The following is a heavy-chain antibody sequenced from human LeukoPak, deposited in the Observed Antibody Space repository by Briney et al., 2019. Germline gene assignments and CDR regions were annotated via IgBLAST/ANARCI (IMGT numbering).Heavy chain of an antibody. CDR2: IIGSGSST. CDR3: ARWYYYETSGLYYGSFDN. J-gene: IGHJ5*02. Sequence: GGTLRLSCAASGFTFSSYGMSWVRQAPGKGLQWVSVIIGSGSSTYYADSVKGRFTISRDNSRNTLYLQMNSLRAEGTAVYYCARWYYYETSGLYYGSFDNWGQGTLVTVSS. V-gene: IGHV3-23*01. D-gene: IGHD3-22*01. CDR1: GFTFSSYG.